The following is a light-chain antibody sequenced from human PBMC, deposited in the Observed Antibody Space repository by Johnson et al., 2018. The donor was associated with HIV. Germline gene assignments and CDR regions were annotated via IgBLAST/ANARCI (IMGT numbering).Light chain of an antibody. V-gene: IGLV1-51*01. CDR3: GTWDNSLIPVYV. CDR1: SSNIGNNY. J-gene: IGLJ1*01. Sequence: QSVLTQPPSVSAAPGQKVTISCSGSSSNIGNNYISWYQHLPRTAPKLLIYDNDKRPLGLPDRFSGSKSGTSSTLGITGLQTGDEADYYCGTWDNSLIPVYVFGTPTKVSVL. CDR2: DND.